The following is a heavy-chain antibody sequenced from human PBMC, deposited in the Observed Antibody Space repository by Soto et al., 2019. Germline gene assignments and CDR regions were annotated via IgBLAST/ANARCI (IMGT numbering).Heavy chain of an antibody. CDR2: IDPRDSYT. D-gene: IGHD6-13*01. CDR1: GYSFINYW. J-gene: IGHJ4*02. Sequence: PGESLKISCKGSGYSFINYWINWVRQMPDKGLEWMGRIDPRDSYTNYSPSFQGHVTISIDKSINTAYLQWSSLKASDTAIYYCVRQYMAAARNSPYYLDLWGQGILVTVSS. CDR3: VRQYMAAARNSPYYLDL. V-gene: IGHV5-10-1*01.